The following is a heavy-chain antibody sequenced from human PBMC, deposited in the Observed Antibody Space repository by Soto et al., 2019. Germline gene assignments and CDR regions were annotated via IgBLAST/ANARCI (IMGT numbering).Heavy chain of an antibody. CDR1: GYTFTSYD. D-gene: IGHD5-18*01. Sequence: QVQLVQSGAEVKKPGASVKFSCKAPGYTFTSYDIHWVRQATGQGLEWMGRMNPNSGNTGYAQKFQGRVTMTRNISMSIAYMELSSLKFEDTAVYYCAREKTYGYADYWGQGTVVTVSS. V-gene: IGHV1-8*01. J-gene: IGHJ4*02. CDR3: AREKTYGYADY. CDR2: MNPNSGNT.